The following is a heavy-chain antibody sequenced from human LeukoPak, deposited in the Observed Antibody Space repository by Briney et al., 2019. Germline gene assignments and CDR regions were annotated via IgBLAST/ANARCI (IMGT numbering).Heavy chain of an antibody. V-gene: IGHV4-61*02. CDR1: GGTVNSGTYY. CDR2: IYANGGT. Sequence: SETLSLTCTVSGGTVNSGTYYWSWIRQPAGKGLEWIGRIYANGGTNYNPSLKGRLTISIDTSKNQFSLRLPSVTAADTAIYYCARDFNWFDPWGQGTLVAVSS. CDR3: ARDFNWFDP. J-gene: IGHJ5*02.